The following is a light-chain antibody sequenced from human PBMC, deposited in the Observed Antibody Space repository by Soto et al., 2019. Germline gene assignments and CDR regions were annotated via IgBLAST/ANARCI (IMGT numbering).Light chain of an antibody. CDR1: QSVNNNY. CDR3: QQYDPSLPYT. V-gene: IGKV3-20*01. J-gene: IGKJ4*01. Sequence: EIVLTQSPGTLSLSPGDRATLSCEASQSVNNNYLARYQHKPGQAPRLLIYGASSRATGIPDRFSGSGSGTDFTLTIRRLVHEDFAMYYCQQYDPSLPYTFGGGNKVEIK. CDR2: GAS.